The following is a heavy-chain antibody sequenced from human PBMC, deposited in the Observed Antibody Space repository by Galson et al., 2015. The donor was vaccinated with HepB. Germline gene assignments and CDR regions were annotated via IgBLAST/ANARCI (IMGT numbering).Heavy chain of an antibody. V-gene: IGHV1-2*02. J-gene: IGHJ6*02. CDR3: ARYSSSRITWGYYYYGMDV. CDR2: INPNSGGT. CDR1: GYTFTGYY. Sequence: SVKVSCKASGYTFTGYYMHWVRQAPGQGLEWMGWINPNSGGTNYAQKFQGRVTMTRDTSISTAYMELSRLRSDDTAVYYCARYSSSRITWGYYYYGMDVWGQGTTVTVSS. D-gene: IGHD6-13*01.